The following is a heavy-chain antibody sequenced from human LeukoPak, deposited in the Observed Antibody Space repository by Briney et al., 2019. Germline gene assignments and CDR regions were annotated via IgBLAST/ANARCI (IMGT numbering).Heavy chain of an antibody. Sequence: GASVKVSCKASVYTFSGYGISWVRQAPGQGLEWMGWISAYKGNTNYVKKLQGRVTMTTDTSTTTAYMELRSLRSDDTAVYYCARDDLGYCNGGSCYTLYDYWGQGTLVTVSS. J-gene: IGHJ4*02. CDR1: VYTFSGYG. CDR2: ISAYKGNT. V-gene: IGHV1-18*01. D-gene: IGHD2-15*01. CDR3: ARDDLGYCNGGSCYTLYDY.